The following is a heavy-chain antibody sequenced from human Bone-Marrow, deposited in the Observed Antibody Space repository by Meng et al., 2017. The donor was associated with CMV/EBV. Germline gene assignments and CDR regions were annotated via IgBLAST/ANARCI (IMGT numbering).Heavy chain of an antibody. CDR1: GGSFSGYY. J-gene: IGHJ4*02. CDR2: INHSGST. Sequence: SETRSLTCAVYGGSFSGYYWSWIRQPPGKGLEWIGEINHSGSTNYNPSLKSRATISVDTSKNQFSLKLTSVTAADTAVYYCARARRYYDFWSGFGPTDWGQGTLVTVSS. D-gene: IGHD3-3*01. CDR3: ARARRYYDFWSGFGPTD. V-gene: IGHV4-34*01.